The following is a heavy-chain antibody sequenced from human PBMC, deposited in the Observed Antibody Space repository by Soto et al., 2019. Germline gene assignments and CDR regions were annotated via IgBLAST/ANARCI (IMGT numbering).Heavy chain of an antibody. V-gene: IGHV5-51*01. D-gene: IGHD5-18*01. CDR1: GYIFTSYW. CDR2: IYPGDSDT. CDR3: ARENSVQAWLHHFDH. Sequence: PGESLKISCKGSGYIFTSYWIGWVRQMPGKGLEWMGIIYPGDSDTRYSPSFQGQVTISADKSISTAYLKWSSLKASDTAMYYCARENSVQAWLHHFDHWGLGTLVTVSS. J-gene: IGHJ4*02.